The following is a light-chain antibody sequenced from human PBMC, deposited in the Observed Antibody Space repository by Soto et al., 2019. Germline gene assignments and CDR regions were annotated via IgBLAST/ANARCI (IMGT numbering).Light chain of an antibody. J-gene: IGLJ3*02. CDR3: QSYDRSLSGSV. CDR2: GNS. V-gene: IGLV1-40*01. CDR1: SSNIGAGYD. Sequence: QSVLTQPPSVSGAPGQRVTISCTGNSSNIGAGYDVHWYQQLPGKAPKLLIFGNSHRPSGVPDRFFGSKSGTSASLAITGIQAEDEADYYCQSYDRSLSGSVFGGGTKLTVL.